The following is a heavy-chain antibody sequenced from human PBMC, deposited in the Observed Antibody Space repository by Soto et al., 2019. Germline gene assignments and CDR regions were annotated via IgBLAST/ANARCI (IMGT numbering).Heavy chain of an antibody. D-gene: IGHD6-19*01. V-gene: IGHV3-48*02. J-gene: IGHJ4*02. CDR3: AKGPHTNVGWPYYFES. CDR2: SSPRGDTI. Sequence: GSLRLSCVASGFSLANYPMNWVRQTPGKGLEWISYSSPRGDTIYYADSVEGRFTISRDNARNSLSLHLSSLRDEDSAPYYCAKGPHTNVGWPYYFESWGQGVPVTVSS. CDR1: GFSLANYP.